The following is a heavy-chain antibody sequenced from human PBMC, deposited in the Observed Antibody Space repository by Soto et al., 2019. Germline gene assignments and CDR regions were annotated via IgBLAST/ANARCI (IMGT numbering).Heavy chain of an antibody. CDR1: GFTFSTYW. CDR2: INADGTTT. D-gene: IGHD3-3*02. CDR3: ATVATHSYNRVVP. J-gene: IGHJ5*02. Sequence: EVHLVESGGGLVQPGGSLRLSCAASGFTFSTYWMHWVRQAPGKGLVWVSRINADGTTTTYADSVKGRFTISRDNAKNTLYLQMSSLRAEDTAVYFCATVATHSYNRVVPWGQGTLVTISS. V-gene: IGHV3-74*01.